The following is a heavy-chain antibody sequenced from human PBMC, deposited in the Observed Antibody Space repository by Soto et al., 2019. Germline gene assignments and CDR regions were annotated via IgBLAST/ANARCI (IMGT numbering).Heavy chain of an antibody. Sequence: GASVKVSCKASGYVFSDYYMHCVRQAPGQGLEWMGYINPQSGGTKYGEKFQDRVTMTRDRPKTTVYMELRGLTSDATAVYYCARDRVRSPDGVDSFGVWGQGTQVTVSS. CDR3: ARDRVRSPDGVDSFGV. CDR1: GYVFSDYY. CDR2: INPQSGGT. D-gene: IGHD3-10*01. V-gene: IGHV1-2*02. J-gene: IGHJ3*01.